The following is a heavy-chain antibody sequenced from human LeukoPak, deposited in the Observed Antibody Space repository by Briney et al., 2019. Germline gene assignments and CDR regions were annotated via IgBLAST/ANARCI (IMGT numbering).Heavy chain of an antibody. Sequence: PSETLSLTCTVSGGSITSYYWSWIQQPAGQGLEWIGRIYTTGITHYNPSLRGRVSLSIDTSKNQFSLKLNSATAADTAVYYCARGIAVAGTVAFDIWGQGTKVTVSS. CDR1: GGSITSYY. D-gene: IGHD6-19*01. V-gene: IGHV4-4*07. CDR3: ARGIAVAGTVAFDI. CDR2: IYTTGIT. J-gene: IGHJ3*02.